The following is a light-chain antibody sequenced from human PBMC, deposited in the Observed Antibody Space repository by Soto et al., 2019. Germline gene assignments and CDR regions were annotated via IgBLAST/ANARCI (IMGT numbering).Light chain of an antibody. CDR1: QSASSSY. CDR3: QQYGNAPFT. J-gene: IGKJ3*01. CDR2: GAS. V-gene: IGKV3-20*01. Sequence: EIVLTQSPGTLSFSPGERATLTCRASQSASSSYLAWFQQKPGQAPRLLIYGASSRATGVPDRFSGSGSGTDFILTISRLEPEDFAVYYCQQYGNAPFTFGPGTKVDIK.